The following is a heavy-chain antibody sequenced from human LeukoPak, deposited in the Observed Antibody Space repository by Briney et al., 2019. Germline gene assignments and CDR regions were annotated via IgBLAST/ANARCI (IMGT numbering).Heavy chain of an antibody. CDR2: ISAYNGNT. CDR3: ARDGEYCTNGVCYTLYYGMDV. CDR1: GYTFTSYG. Sequence: GASVKVSCKASGYTFTSYGISWVRQAPGQGLEWMGWISAYNGNTNYAQKLQGRVTMTTDTSTSTAYMELRSLRSDDTAVYYCARDGEYCTNGVCYTLYYGMDVWGQGTTVTVSS. V-gene: IGHV1-18*01. D-gene: IGHD2-8*01. J-gene: IGHJ6*02.